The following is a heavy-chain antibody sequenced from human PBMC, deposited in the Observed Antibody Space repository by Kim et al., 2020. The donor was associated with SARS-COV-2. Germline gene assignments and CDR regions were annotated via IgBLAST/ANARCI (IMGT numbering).Heavy chain of an antibody. Sequence: ASVKVSCKVSGYTLTELSMHWVRQAPGKGLEWMGGFDPEDGETIYAQKFQGRVTMTEDTSTDTAYMELSSLRSEDTAVYYCATALSWWELTGHYGMDVWGQGATVTVSS. CDR3: ATALSWWELTGHYGMDV. V-gene: IGHV1-24*01. J-gene: IGHJ6*02. CDR2: FDPEDGET. CDR1: GYTLTELS. D-gene: IGHD2-21*01.